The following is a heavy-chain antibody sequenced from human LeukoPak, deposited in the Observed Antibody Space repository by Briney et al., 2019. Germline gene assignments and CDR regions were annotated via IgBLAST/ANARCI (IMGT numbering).Heavy chain of an antibody. J-gene: IGHJ3*02. CDR3: AHRGLGWLLLPYDAFDI. Sequence: SGPTLVKPTQTLTLTCTFSGFSLSTSGVGVGWIRQPPGKALEWLALIYWNDDKRYSASLRSRLTITKDTSKNQVVLTMTNMDPVDTATYYCAHRGLGWLLLPYDAFDIWGQGTMVTVSS. V-gene: IGHV2-5*01. D-gene: IGHD3-22*01. CDR1: GFSLSTSGVG. CDR2: IYWNDDK.